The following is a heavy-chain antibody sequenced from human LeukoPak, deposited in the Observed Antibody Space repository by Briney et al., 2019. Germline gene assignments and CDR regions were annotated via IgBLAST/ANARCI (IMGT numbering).Heavy chain of an antibody. CDR3: CTSPSFGSSWYQFNY. CDR2: IYSGDNT. J-gene: IGHJ4*02. CDR1: GFTVSSNY. D-gene: IGHD6-13*01. V-gene: IGHV3-66*01. Sequence: GGSLRLSCAASGFTVSSNYMSWVRQAPGKGLEWVSVIYSGDNTYYADSVKGRFTISRDISKNTLYLQMNSLRAEDTAVYYCCTSPSFGSSWYQFNYWGQGALVIVSS.